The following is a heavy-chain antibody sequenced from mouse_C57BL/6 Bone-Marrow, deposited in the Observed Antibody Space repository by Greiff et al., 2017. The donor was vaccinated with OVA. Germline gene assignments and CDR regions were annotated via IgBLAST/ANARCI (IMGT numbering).Heavy chain of an antibody. CDR2: IYPGNSDT. V-gene: IGHV1-5*01. J-gene: IGHJ4*01. Sequence: EVKLMESGPVLARPGASVKMSCKTSGYTFTSYWMHWVKQRPGQGLEWIGAIYPGNSDTSYNQKFKGKAKLTAVKSASTAYMELSSLTNEDSAVYYCTGGLRRGISVYCYDMDDWGQGTSVTVSS. CDR3: TGGLRRGISVYCYDMDD. D-gene: IGHD2-4*01. CDR1: GYTFTSYW.